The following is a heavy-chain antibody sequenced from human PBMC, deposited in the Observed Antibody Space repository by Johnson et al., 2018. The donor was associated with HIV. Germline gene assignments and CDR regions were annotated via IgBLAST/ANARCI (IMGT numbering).Heavy chain of an antibody. CDR1: AFTFSSYW. D-gene: IGHD6-25*01. Sequence: VQLVESGGGLVQPGGSLRLSCAASAFTFSSYWMSWVRQAPGKGLEWVANIKQDGSAQYYVDSVKGRFTISRANAKNSLYLQMNSLRAEDTAVYYCARFGMGSSGDAFDIWGQGTMVTVSS. V-gene: IGHV3-7*01. CDR3: ARFGMGSSGDAFDI. CDR2: IKQDGSAQ. J-gene: IGHJ3*02.